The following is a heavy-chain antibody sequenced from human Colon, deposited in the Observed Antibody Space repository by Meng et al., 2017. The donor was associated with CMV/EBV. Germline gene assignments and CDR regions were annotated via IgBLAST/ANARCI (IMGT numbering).Heavy chain of an antibody. V-gene: IGHV3-11*01. CDR3: VKGGHYSSGWYRWFDP. D-gene: IGHD6-19*01. Sequence: GESLKISCAASGFAFSDYYMTWIRQAPGKGLERISYISGSGSAIYYADSVKGRFTISRDNAKSSLYLQMNSLRAEDTAVYYCVKGGHYSSGWYRWFDPWGQGTLVTVSS. CDR1: GFAFSDYY. CDR2: ISGSGSAI. J-gene: IGHJ5*02.